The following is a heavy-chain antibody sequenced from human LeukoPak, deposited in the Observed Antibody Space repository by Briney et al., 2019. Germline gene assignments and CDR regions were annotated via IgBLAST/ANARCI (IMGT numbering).Heavy chain of an antibody. D-gene: IGHD3-10*01. V-gene: IGHV3-30*03. J-gene: IGHJ6*04. CDR2: ISYDGSNK. CDR3: ARHGMVRGVTSVGMDV. CDR1: GFTFSSYG. Sequence: QPGRSLRLSCAASGFTFSSYGMHWVRQAPGKGLEWVAVISYDGSNKYYADSVKGRFTISRDNAKNSLYLQMNSLRAEDTAVYYCARHGMVRGVTSVGMDVWGKGTTVTVSP.